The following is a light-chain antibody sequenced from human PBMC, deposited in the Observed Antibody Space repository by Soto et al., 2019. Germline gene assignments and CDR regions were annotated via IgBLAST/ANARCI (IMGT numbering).Light chain of an antibody. CDR3: QEYDDSPPWT. J-gene: IGKJ1*01. V-gene: IGKV3-20*01. CDR2: GAS. Sequence: EIVLTQSPGTLSLSPGERAALSCRASQSIGSGSLAWYQQRPGQAPRLLVYGASSRATGVPDRFSGSGSGTDFTLTISRLEPEDFAVYYCQEYDDSPPWTFGQGTEVEIK. CDR1: QSIGSGS.